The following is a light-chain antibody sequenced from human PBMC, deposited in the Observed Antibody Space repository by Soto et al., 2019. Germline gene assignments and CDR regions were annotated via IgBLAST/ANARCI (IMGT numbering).Light chain of an antibody. Sequence: QSALTQHASVSGSPGQSITISCTGTSIDVGGYNYVSWYQQHPGKAPKLMIYEVSNRPSGVSNRFSGSKSGNTASLTISGLQAEDEADYYCSSYTSSSTPVFGAGTKLTVL. CDR3: SSYTSSSTPV. V-gene: IGLV2-14*01. CDR1: SIDVGGYNY. J-gene: IGLJ3*02. CDR2: EVS.